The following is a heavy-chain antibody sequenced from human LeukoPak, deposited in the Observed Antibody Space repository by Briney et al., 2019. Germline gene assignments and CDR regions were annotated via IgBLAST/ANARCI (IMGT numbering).Heavy chain of an antibody. V-gene: IGHV4-39*01. CDR2: IYYSGST. CDR3: ARHDCSSTSCYFDY. J-gene: IGHJ4*02. CDR1: GGSISSSSYY. D-gene: IGHD2-2*01. Sequence: SETLSLTCTVSGGSISSSSYYWGWICQPPGKGLEWIGSIYYSGSTYYSPSLKSRVTISVDTSKNQFSLKLSSVTAADTAVYYCARHDCSSTSCYFDYWGQGTLVTVSS.